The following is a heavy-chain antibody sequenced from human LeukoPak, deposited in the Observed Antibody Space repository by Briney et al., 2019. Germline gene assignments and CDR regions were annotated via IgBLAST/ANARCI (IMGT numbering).Heavy chain of an antibody. CDR1: GFTFSSYS. D-gene: IGHD6-19*01. V-gene: IGHV4-34*01. J-gene: IGHJ4*02. CDR3: ARGLKTVAGPPFDY. Sequence: GSLRLSCAASGFTFSSYSMNWVRQAPGKGLEWIGEINHSGGTGSTNYNPSLKSRVTISADTSKNQFSLKVTSVTAADTAVYFCARGLKTVAGPPFDYWGQGTLVTVSS. CDR2: INHSGGTGST.